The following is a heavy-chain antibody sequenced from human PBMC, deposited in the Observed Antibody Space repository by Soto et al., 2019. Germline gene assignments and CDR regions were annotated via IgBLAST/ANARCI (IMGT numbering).Heavy chain of an antibody. CDR1: GGSISSGGYY. Sequence: NPSETLSLTCTVSGGSISSGGYYWSWIRQHPGKGLEWIGYIYYSGSTYYNPSLKSRVTISVDTSKNQFSLKLSSVTAADTAVYYCARAEKYSSSSTADYWGQGTLVTVSS. D-gene: IGHD6-6*01. CDR3: ARAEKYSSSSTADY. J-gene: IGHJ4*02. V-gene: IGHV4-31*03. CDR2: IYYSGST.